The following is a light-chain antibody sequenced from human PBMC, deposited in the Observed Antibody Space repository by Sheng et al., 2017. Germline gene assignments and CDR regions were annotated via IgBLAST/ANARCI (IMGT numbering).Light chain of an antibody. CDR1: QSVSNN. CDR3: QQYGSSPPWT. J-gene: IGKJ1*01. Sequence: MTQSPSTLSASVGDRVTITCRASQSVSNNLAWYQQKPGQAPRLLIYGTSTRATGVPARFSGSGSGTEFTLTISSLQSEDFAVYYCQQYGSSPPWTFGQGTKVEIK. V-gene: IGKV3-15*01. CDR2: GTS.